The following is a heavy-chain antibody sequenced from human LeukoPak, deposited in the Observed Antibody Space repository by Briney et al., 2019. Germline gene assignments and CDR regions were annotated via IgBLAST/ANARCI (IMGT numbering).Heavy chain of an antibody. CDR1: GYTFTSYG. CDR2: ISAYNGNT. D-gene: IGHD3-3*01. Sequence: GASVKVSCKASGYTFTSYGISWVRQAPGQGLEWMGRISAYNGNTNYAQKLQGRVTMTTDTSTSTAYMELRSLRSDDTAVYYCASTAITIFGVAEYYFDYWGQGTLVTVSS. J-gene: IGHJ4*02. V-gene: IGHV1-18*01. CDR3: ASTAITIFGVAEYYFDY.